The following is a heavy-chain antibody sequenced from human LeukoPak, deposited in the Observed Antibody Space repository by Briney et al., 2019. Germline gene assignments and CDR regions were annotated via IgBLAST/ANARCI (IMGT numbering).Heavy chain of an antibody. CDR3: ARAVVPAAIQI. CDR2: IYYSGST. Sequence: GSLRLSCAASGFTFSSYGMHWIRQPPGKGLEWIGYIYYSGSTNYNPSLKSRVTISVDTSKNQFSLKLSSVTAADTAVYYCARAVVPAAIQIWGQGTLVTVSS. V-gene: IGHV4-59*01. J-gene: IGHJ4*02. CDR1: GFTFSSYG. D-gene: IGHD2-2*01.